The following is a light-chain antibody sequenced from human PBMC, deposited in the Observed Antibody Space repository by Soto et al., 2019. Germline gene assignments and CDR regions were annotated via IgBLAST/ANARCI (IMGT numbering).Light chain of an antibody. CDR3: QQYYGPPRT. CDR1: QTLLFTSNNKIY. CDR2: WAS. Sequence: DIVMTQSPDSLAVSLGERATINCKSSQTLLFTSNNKIYLAWYQQKPGQPPKLLISWASVRESGVHDRFSGSGSGTDFTLTISSLQAEDVAVYYCQQYYGPPRTFGQGTKVEIK. J-gene: IGKJ1*01. V-gene: IGKV4-1*01.